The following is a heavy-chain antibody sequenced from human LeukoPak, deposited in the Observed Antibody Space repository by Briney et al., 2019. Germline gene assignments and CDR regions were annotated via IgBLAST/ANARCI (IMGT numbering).Heavy chain of an antibody. J-gene: IGHJ2*01. CDR3: AGLPYCTTTTCSQPYWYFDL. D-gene: IGHD2/OR15-2a*01. V-gene: IGHV1-2*02. CDR2: INPNSGVT. Sequence: ASVKVSCKASGGTFSSYEISWVRQAPGQGLEWMGWINPNSGVTNYAQKFQATVTLTRDTSTSTAYMELSSLTSDDTAVYYCAGLPYCTTTTCSQPYWYFDLWGRGTLVTVSS. CDR1: GGTFSSYE.